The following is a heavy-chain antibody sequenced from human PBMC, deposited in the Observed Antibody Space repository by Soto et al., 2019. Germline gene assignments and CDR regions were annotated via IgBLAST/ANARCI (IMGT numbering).Heavy chain of an antibody. D-gene: IGHD3-3*01. CDR3: ARVGTILGVVSSFDY. V-gene: IGHV4-59*01. J-gene: IGHJ4*02. CDR2: IYHRGIT. Sequence: SETLSLTCSVSVGSISNYYWSWIRQPPGKGLEFIGYIYHRGITNYNPSLKSRVTMSVDLSKNQFSLKLSSVTAADTAVYYCARVGTILGVVSSFDYWCRGTLGTVYS. CDR1: VGSISNYY.